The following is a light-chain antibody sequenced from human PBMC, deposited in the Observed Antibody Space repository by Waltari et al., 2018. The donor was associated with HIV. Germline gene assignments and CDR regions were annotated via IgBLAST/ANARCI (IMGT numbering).Light chain of an antibody. CDR1: SSNIGTNP. CDR2: TNI. CDR3: AVWDDSLRSVL. V-gene: IGLV1-44*01. J-gene: IGLJ3*02. Sequence: QSVLTHPPSASGTPGQRVNISCSVCSSNIGTNPVNWYLQFPGEAPKLLIYTNIQRPSGVPDRFSGSKSGTSASLAISGLQSEDEADFYCAVWDDSLRSVLFGGGTRLTVL.